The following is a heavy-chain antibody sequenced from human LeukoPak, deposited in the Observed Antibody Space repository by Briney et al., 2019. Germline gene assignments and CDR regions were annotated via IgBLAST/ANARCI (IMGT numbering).Heavy chain of an antibody. V-gene: IGHV3-43*01. J-gene: IGHJ4*02. CDR1: GFTFEDYT. CDR2: ISWDGGHT. CDR3: VKDYTSGYSSSWCLDY. Sequence: GGSLRLSCAASGFTFEDYTMHWVRQVPGKGLEWVSLISWDGGHTYYADSVRGRFTISRDNSKNSLYLHMKSLRTEDTALYYCVKDYTSGYSSSWCLDYWGQGTLVTVSS. D-gene: IGHD6-13*01.